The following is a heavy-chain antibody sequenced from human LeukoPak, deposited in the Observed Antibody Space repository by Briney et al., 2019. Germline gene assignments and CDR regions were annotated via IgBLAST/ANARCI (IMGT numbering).Heavy chain of an antibody. CDR1: GFTFSSYS. Sequence: GGSLRLSCAASGFTFSSYSMNWVRQAPGKGLEWVSSISSSSSYIYYADSVKGRFTISRDNAKNSLYLQMNSLRAEDTAVYYCAKDSRSGYDPPYYFDYWGQGTLVTVSS. CDR2: ISSSSSYI. D-gene: IGHD5-12*01. CDR3: AKDSRSGYDPPYYFDY. V-gene: IGHV3-21*01. J-gene: IGHJ4*02.